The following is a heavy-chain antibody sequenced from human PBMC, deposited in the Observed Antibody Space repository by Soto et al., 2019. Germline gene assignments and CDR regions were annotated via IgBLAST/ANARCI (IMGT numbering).Heavy chain of an antibody. CDR3: ARALSSLDYSYYYMDV. D-gene: IGHD6-6*01. CDR2: IYYSGST. Sequence: TVAGGTLVDHCWSLLSQPPGKGLEWIGHIYYSGSTNYNPYLKSRVTISVDTSKNQFSLKMSSVTAADTAVYYCARALSSLDYSYYYMDVWGKGTTVIVFS. CDR1: GGTLVDHC. V-gene: IGHV4-59*11. J-gene: IGHJ6*03.